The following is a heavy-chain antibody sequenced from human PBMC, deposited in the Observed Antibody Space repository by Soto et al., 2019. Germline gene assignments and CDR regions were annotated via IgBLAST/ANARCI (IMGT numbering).Heavy chain of an antibody. CDR1: GGSFSPFY. CDR3: ARGRDY. J-gene: IGHJ4*02. Sequence: QAQLQQWGAGLLKPSETLSLTCAVYGGSFSPFYWSWIRQPPGKGLEWIGEINHSGSTNYNPSLKSRVTISVDTSKNQFSLKLSSVTAADTAMYYCARGRDYWGQGTLVTVSS. V-gene: IGHV4-34*01. CDR2: INHSGST.